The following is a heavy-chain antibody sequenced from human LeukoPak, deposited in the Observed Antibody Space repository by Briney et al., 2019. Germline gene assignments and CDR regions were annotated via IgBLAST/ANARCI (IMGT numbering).Heavy chain of an antibody. V-gene: IGHV4-61*02. CDR2: IYTSGST. CDR1: GGSISSGSYY. Sequence: TLSLTCTVSGGSISSGSYYWSWIRQPAGKGLEWIGRIYTSGSTNYNPSLKSRVTISVDTSKNQFSLKLSSVTAADTAVYYCAREGRYSGYDYYYYYYYMDVWGKGTTVT. J-gene: IGHJ6*03. D-gene: IGHD5-12*01. CDR3: AREGRYSGYDYYYYYYYMDV.